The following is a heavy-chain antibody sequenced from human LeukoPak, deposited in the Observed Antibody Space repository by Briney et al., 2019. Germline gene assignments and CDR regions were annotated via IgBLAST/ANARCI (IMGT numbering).Heavy chain of an antibody. CDR3: ARLPSSSVLFDL. Sequence: PSETLSLTCAVSGYSISSGDYWGWTRQPLGKGLEWIGSIYHSGRTFYNASLKSRVTMSVDTSNNQFSLKLSSVTAADTAVYSCARLPSSSVLFDLWGQGTLVTVSS. CDR2: IYHSGRT. D-gene: IGHD6-6*01. CDR1: GYSISSGDY. J-gene: IGHJ4*02. V-gene: IGHV4-38-2*01.